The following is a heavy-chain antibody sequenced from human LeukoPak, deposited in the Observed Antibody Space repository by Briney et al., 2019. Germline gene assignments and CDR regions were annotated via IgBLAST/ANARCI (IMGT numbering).Heavy chain of an antibody. Sequence: SETLSLTCTVSGGSISSYYWSWIRQPPGKGLEWIGYIYYSGSTNYNPSLKSRVTISVDTSKNQFSLKLSSVTAADTAVYYCARVPIYYGSGSYRSHWGMDVWGQGTTVTVSS. D-gene: IGHD3-10*01. CDR3: ARVPIYYGSGSYRSHWGMDV. J-gene: IGHJ6*02. CDR2: IYYSGST. V-gene: IGHV4-59*01. CDR1: GGSISSYY.